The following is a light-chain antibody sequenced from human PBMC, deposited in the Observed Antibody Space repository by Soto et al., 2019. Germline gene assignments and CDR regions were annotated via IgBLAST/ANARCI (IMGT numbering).Light chain of an antibody. J-gene: IGLJ2*01. CDR3: MLSYNAAGV. CDR2: DTV. Sequence: QAVVTQEPSLTVSPGGTVTLTCGSTTGAVTSGHYPYWFQQKPGQAPRPLIYDTVNRESWTPARFSGSLLGGKAALTLSGAQPEDEAEYYCMLSYNAAGVLGGGTKLTVL. CDR1: TGAVTSGHY. V-gene: IGLV7-46*01.